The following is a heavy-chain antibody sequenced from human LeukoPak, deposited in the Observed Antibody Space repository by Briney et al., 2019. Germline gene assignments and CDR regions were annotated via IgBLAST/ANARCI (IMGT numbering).Heavy chain of an antibody. J-gene: IGHJ3*02. V-gene: IGHV5-51*01. D-gene: IGHD2-15*01. CDR1: GYSFTSYW. CDR3: ARFTVVVAAKNAFDI. CDR2: IYPGDSDT. Sequence: GESLKISCKGSGYSFTSYWIGWVRQMPGKGLEWMGIIYPGDSDTRYSPSFQGQVTISADKSISTAYLQWSSLKASDTAMYYCARFTVVVAAKNAFDIWGQGTMVTVSS.